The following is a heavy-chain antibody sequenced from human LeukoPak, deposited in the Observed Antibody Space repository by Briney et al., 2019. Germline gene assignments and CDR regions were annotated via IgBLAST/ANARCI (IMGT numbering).Heavy chain of an antibody. Sequence: GESLKISCKASGYTFTHQWIGWVRQKSGSGLEWMGTIYPRDSGTRYSPSFQGHVSISADTSINTAYLEWSRLEASDTAIYYCARHSDVIGAIWGQGTLVTVSS. V-gene: IGHV5-51*01. D-gene: IGHD3-10*01. CDR2: IYPRDSGT. CDR1: GYTFTHQW. CDR3: ARHSDVIGAI. J-gene: IGHJ4*02.